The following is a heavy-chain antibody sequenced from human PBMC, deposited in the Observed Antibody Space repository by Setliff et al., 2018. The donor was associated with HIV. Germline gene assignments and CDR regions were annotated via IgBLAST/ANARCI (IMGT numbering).Heavy chain of an antibody. Sequence: PGGSLRLSCKASGFTFTNAWMSWVRQAPGKGLEWVGHIKAKVVGATTDYSAPVRDRFTISRDDSRDILYLQMNSLKTEDTAVYYCARGVPAVTGYHFDYWGQGTLVTVSS. V-gene: IGHV3-15*01. J-gene: IGHJ4*02. D-gene: IGHD6-19*01. CDR2: IKAKVVGATT. CDR1: GFTFTNAW. CDR3: ARGVPAVTGYHFDY.